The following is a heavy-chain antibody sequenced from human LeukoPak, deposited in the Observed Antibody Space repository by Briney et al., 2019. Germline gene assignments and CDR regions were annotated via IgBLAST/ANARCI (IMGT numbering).Heavy chain of an antibody. CDR2: ISGSGGST. V-gene: IGHV3-23*01. CDR1: GFTFSSYA. D-gene: IGHD6-19*01. CDR3: ARDLEQWLSCPHS. Sequence: GGSLRLSCAASGFTFSSYAMSWVRQAPGKGLEWVSAISGSGGSTYYADSVKGRFTISRDNSRNTLYLQMNSLRADDTAVFYCARDLEQWLSCPHSWGRQTLVT. J-gene: IGHJ4*02.